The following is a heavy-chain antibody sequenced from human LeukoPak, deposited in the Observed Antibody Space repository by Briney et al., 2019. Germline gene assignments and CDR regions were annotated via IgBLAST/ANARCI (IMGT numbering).Heavy chain of an antibody. V-gene: IGHV3-7*03. CDR1: GFTFGTYW. D-gene: IGHD5-18*01. CDR3: ARGGYRFGPNY. Sequence: SGGSLRLSCVASGFTFGTYWMNWVRQSPGKGLVWVATIKEDGSEKYYMDSVKGRFTISRDNAKSSLYLQMNCLRVEDTAVYYCARGGYRFGPNYWGQGTLVSVSS. J-gene: IGHJ4*02. CDR2: IKEDGSEK.